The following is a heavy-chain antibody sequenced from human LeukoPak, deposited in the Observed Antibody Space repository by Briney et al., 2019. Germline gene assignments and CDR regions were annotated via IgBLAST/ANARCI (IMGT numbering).Heavy chain of an antibody. CDR1: GFTFSSFA. D-gene: IGHD7-27*01. Sequence: GGSLRLSCAASGFTFSSFAMPWVRQAPGKGLVWVSGMGGSGRSTFYAESVKGRFTISRDKSRNTLYLQMNTLRVEDTGVYYCARMSGQTHGENYLNVWGQGTLVTVSS. J-gene: IGHJ4*02. CDR2: MGGSGRST. CDR3: ARMSGQTHGENYLNV. V-gene: IGHV3-23*01.